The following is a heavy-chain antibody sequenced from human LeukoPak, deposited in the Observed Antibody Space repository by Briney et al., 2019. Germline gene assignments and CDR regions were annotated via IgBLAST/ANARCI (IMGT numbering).Heavy chain of an antibody. D-gene: IGHD5-12*01. CDR2: ITPIFGTA. Sequence: SVKVSCKASGGTFRSNAISWVRQAPGQGLEWMGGITPIFGTANYAQKFQGRVTITADESTSTAYMELSSLRSEDTAVYYCARGYSGYDLPVRFDYWGQGTLVTVSS. J-gene: IGHJ4*02. CDR3: ARGYSGYDLPVRFDY. CDR1: GGTFRSNA. V-gene: IGHV1-69*13.